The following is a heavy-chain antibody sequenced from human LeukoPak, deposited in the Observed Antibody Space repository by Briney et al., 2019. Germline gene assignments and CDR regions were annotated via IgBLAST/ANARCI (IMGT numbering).Heavy chain of an antibody. D-gene: IGHD3-16*01. Sequence: GGALRLSCVASGFTFSSYSMNWVRQAPGKGLECVSYISSSSSTIYYADSVKGRFTISRDNSKNTLYLQMNSLRAEDTALYYCAKDVEWGRFDYWGQGTLVTVSS. CDR2: ISSSSSTI. V-gene: IGHV3-48*01. CDR1: GFTFSSYS. CDR3: AKDVEWGRFDY. J-gene: IGHJ4*02.